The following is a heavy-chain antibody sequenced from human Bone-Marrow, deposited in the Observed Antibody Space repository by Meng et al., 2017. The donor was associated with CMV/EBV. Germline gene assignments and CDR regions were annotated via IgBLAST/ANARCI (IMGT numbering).Heavy chain of an antibody. J-gene: IGHJ5*02. CDR2: IWYAGSNK. CDR1: GFSSITCG. D-gene: IGHD5-18*01. Sequence: SGFSSITCGFHCFRQAPGKELQWVAVIWYAGSNKSYADSVKGRFTTTRDNSKNTMYLKMNSLRTEDTAVYYCAKESRGYSYGSRFDPWGQGTLVTVSS. CDR3: AKESRGYSYGSRFDP. V-gene: IGHV3-33*06.